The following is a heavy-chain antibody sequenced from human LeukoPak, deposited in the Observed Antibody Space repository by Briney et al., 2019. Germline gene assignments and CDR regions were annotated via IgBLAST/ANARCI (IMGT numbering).Heavy chain of an antibody. V-gene: IGHV4-39*01. D-gene: IGHD1-20*01. CDR2: IFYSGST. CDR3: ASVDYNWNYFHF. Sequence: SETLSLTCSVSGGSISSSNYFWGWIRQPPGQGLEWIGSIFYSGSTYYNPSLKGRVTISADTSKNQFSLKLSSVTATDTAVYYCASVDYNWNYFHFSGQGTLVTVSS. J-gene: IGHJ4*02. CDR1: GGSISSSNYF.